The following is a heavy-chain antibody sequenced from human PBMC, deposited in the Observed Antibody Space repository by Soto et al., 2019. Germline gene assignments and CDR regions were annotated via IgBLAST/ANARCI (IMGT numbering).Heavy chain of an antibody. V-gene: IGHV3-74*01. Sequence: EVQLVESGGGLVQPGGSLRLSCAASGFTFSVYWMHWVRQAPGKGLVWVSRIDSDGSTTSYAASVKGRFTISRDNAKSTLYLQMNSLRAEDTAVYYCARPGYSNYGPGVDVWGQWTTVTVSS. J-gene: IGHJ6*02. CDR1: GFTFSVYW. D-gene: IGHD4-4*01. CDR3: ARPGYSNYGPGVDV. CDR2: IDSDGSTT.